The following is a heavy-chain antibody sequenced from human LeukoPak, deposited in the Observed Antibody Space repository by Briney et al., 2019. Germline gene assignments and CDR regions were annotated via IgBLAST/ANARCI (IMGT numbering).Heavy chain of an antibody. Sequence: GGSLRLSCAASGFTFSSYAVSWVRQAPGKGLEWVSDISGSGSNTYYADSVKGRFTISRDNPKNTLYLQMNSLRVEDTAVYYCAKKYSTGLDPWGQGTLVTVSS. J-gene: IGHJ5*02. V-gene: IGHV3-23*01. CDR2: ISGSGSNT. CDR3: AKKYSTGLDP. CDR1: GFTFSSYA. D-gene: IGHD1-26*01.